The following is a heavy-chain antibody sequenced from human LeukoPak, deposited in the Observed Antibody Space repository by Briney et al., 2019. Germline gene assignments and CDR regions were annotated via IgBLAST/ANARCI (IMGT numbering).Heavy chain of an antibody. D-gene: IGHD3-22*01. CDR1: GFTFSSYS. J-gene: IGHJ4*02. V-gene: IGHV3-48*01. Sequence: GGSLRLSCAASGFTFSSYSMNWVRQAPGKGLEWVSYISSSSSTIYYADSVKGRFTISRDNAKNSLYLQMNSLRAEDTAVYYCARGYYDSSGQFDYWGQGTLVTVSS. CDR3: ARGYYDSSGQFDY. CDR2: ISSSSSTI.